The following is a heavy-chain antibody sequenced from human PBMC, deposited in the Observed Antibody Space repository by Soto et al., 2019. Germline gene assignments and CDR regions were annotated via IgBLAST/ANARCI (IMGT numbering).Heavy chain of an antibody. CDR1: GGSFSGYY. CDR3: ARGERITMIVVI. V-gene: IGHV4-34*01. J-gene: IGHJ4*02. CDR2: INHSGST. D-gene: IGHD3-22*01. Sequence: SETLSLTCAVYGGSFSGYYWSWIRQPPGKGLEWIGEINHSGSTNYNPSLKSRVTISVDTSKNQFSLKLSSVTAADTAVYYCARGERITMIVVIWGQGTLVTVSS.